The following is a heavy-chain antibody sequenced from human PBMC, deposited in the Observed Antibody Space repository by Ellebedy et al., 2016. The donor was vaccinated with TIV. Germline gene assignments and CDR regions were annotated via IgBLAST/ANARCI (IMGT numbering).Heavy chain of an antibody. Sequence: MPSETLSLTCSVSGGSVSSTRYYWAWIRQPPGKGLEYIGSVYYSGSPYYNPSFKSRVTLSADTSKNPFSLNLRTLTAAVTAVYYCSRTDPWQPIDDWGQGILVSVSS. CDR2: VYYSGSP. D-gene: IGHD2-21*02. J-gene: IGHJ4*02. CDR1: GGSVSSTRYY. CDR3: SRTDPWQPIDD. V-gene: IGHV4-39*01.